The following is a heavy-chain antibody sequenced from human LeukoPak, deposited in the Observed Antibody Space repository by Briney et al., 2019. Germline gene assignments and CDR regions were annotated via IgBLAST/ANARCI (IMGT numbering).Heavy chain of an antibody. Sequence: SQTLSLTSALSRDSLSRNSAAWNWVRQYPTRCLEWLGRTYYRSKWNNHSAVSVKSRLTINPDTSKNQFSLLLTSVTPDDTAVYDCAIGGAGGRAFDIWGQGTMVTVSS. D-gene: IGHD2-15*01. V-gene: IGHV6-1*01. CDR1: RDSLSRNSAA. CDR3: AIGGAGGRAFDI. CDR2: TYYRSKWNN. J-gene: IGHJ3*02.